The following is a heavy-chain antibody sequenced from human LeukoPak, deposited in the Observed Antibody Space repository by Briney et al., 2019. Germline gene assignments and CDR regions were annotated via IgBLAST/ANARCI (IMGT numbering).Heavy chain of an antibody. D-gene: IGHD3-10*01. CDR2: ISAYNGNT. J-gene: IGHJ6*02. CDR1: GYTFTSYG. V-gene: IGHV1-18*01. CDR3: ARENVLLWFGESPYYGMDV. Sequence: ASVNVSCKASGYTFTSYGISWVRQAPGQGLEWMGWISAYNGNTNYAQKLQGRVTMTTDTSTSTAYMELRSLRSDDTAVYYCARENVLLWFGESPYYGMDVWGQGTTVTVSS.